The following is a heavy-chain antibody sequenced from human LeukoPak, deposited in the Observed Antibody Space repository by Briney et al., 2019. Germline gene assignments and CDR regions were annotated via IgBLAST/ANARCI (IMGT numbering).Heavy chain of an antibody. CDR1: GYSISSGYY. Sequence: SETLSLTCTVSGYSISSGYYWGWIRQPPGKGLEWIGSIYHSGSTYYNPSLKSRVTISVDTSKNQFSLKLSSVTAADTAVYYCASVCSSTSCYMGVDDDAFDIWGQGTMVTVSS. J-gene: IGHJ3*02. V-gene: IGHV4-38-2*02. CDR3: ASVCSSTSCYMGVDDDAFDI. CDR2: IYHSGST. D-gene: IGHD2-2*02.